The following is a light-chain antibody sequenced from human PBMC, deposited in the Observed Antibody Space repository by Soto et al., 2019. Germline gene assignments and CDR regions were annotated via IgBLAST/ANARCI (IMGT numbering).Light chain of an antibody. CDR3: QQRSNWIT. Sequence: EIVLTQSPATLSLSPGARAPLSCRASQSVSSYLAWYQQKPGQAPRLLIYDASNRATGIPARFSGSGSGTDFTLTISSLEPEDFAVYYCQQRSNWITFGQGTRLENK. V-gene: IGKV3-11*01. J-gene: IGKJ5*01. CDR2: DAS. CDR1: QSVSSY.